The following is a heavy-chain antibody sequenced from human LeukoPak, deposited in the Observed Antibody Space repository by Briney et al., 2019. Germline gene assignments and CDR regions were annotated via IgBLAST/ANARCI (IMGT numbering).Heavy chain of an antibody. CDR3: ARDVRYRQWLVPAFDI. J-gene: IGHJ3*02. Sequence: GGSLRLSCAASGFTFSSYEVNWVRQAPGKGLEWVSYISSSGSTIYYADSVKGRFTISRDNAKNSLYLQMNSLRAEDTAVYYCARDVRYRQWLVPAFDIWGQGTMVTVSS. V-gene: IGHV3-48*03. D-gene: IGHD6-19*01. CDR2: ISSSGSTI. CDR1: GFTFSSYE.